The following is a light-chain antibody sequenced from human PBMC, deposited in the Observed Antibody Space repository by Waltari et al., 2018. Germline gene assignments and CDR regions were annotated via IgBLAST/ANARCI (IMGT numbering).Light chain of an antibody. V-gene: IGKV3-11*01. Sequence: EILLTQSPAPLSLSPGERATPSCRASQRVDNLLGWYQQKPGQAPRLVIHEASNRAPGFPARFSGSGSGTDFTLTISSLEPEDFAVYYCQHRVSWPLTFGGGTKVEL. CDR1: QRVDNL. CDR2: EAS. CDR3: QHRVSWPLT. J-gene: IGKJ4*01.